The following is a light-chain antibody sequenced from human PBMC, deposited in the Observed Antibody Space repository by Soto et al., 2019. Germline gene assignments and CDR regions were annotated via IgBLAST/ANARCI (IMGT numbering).Light chain of an antibody. Sequence: ETVLTQSPGTLSLSPGERATLSCRASRSVSNSYLAWYQQKPGQAPRLLIYGASSRATGIPDRFSGSGSGTDFTLTISRLEPEDFAVYYCQQYGSSPFTFGQGTRLEI. CDR2: GAS. CDR3: QQYGSSPFT. CDR1: RSVSNSY. J-gene: IGKJ5*01. V-gene: IGKV3-20*01.